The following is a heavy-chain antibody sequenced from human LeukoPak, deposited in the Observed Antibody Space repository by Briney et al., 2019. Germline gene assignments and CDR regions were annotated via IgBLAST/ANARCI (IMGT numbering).Heavy chain of an antibody. CDR2: IHSSDSNA. Sequence: GESLRISCQASRYTFTDYWIGWVRQMPGKGLEWMGIIHSSDSNAKYSPSFQGQVTISVDKSINTAYLQLSGLKASGTAIYYCAGARHGDHRWDYWGQGTLSPSPQ. CDR1: RYTFTDYW. V-gene: IGHV5-51*01. CDR3: AGARHGDHRWDY. D-gene: IGHD4-17*01. J-gene: IGHJ4*02.